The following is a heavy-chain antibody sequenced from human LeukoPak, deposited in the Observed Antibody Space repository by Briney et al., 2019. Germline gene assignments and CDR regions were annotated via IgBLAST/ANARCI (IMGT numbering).Heavy chain of an antibody. CDR3: AKDPNGDYVGAFDS. Sequence: GRSLRLSCAASGFTFSSYAMTWVRQAPGKGLEWISSITGRGGTSYTDSVKGRFTVYRDNSKNTLYLQMNSLRVGDTALYYCAKDPNGDYVGAFDSWGQGTMVTVSS. D-gene: IGHD4-17*01. V-gene: IGHV3-23*01. CDR1: GFTFSSYA. J-gene: IGHJ3*01. CDR2: ITGRGGT.